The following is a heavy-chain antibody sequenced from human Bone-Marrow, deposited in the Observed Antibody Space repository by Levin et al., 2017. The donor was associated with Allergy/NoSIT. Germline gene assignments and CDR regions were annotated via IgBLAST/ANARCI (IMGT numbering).Heavy chain of an antibody. J-gene: IGHJ5*02. V-gene: IGHV4-39*01. CDR2: IYYSGST. CDR3: ARPVNWFDP. D-gene: IGHD6-19*01. CDR1: CGSIRSSSYY. Sequence: SQTLSLTCTVSCGSIRSSSYYWGWIRQPPGKGLEWIGSIYYSGSTYYNPSLKSRVIISVDTSKNQFSLKLSSVTAADTAVYYCARPVNWFDPWGQGTLVTVSS.